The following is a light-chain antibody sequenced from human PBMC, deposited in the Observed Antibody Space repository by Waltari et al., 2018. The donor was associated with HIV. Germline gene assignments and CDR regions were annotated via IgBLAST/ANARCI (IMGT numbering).Light chain of an antibody. CDR1: SSDVGGYNY. CDR2: EVS. CDR3: SSYTSSSPGV. J-gene: IGLJ2*01. Sequence: QSALTQPASVSGSPGQSITISCTGTSSDVGGYNYVSWYQQHPGKAPKLMIYEVSKRPSGFSNRFPGSQACKAAPLTISGPQGEDEAYYYCSSYTSSSPGVFGGGTKLTVL. V-gene: IGLV2-14*01.